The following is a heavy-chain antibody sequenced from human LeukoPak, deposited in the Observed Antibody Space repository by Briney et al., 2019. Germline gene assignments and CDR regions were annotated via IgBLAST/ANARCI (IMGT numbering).Heavy chain of an antibody. V-gene: IGHV1-2*02. Sequence: ASVKVSCKASGYTFTSYYMHWVRQAPGQGLEWMGWINPKNGATKYAQKFQGRVTMTRDTSISTAYMELSRLRSDDTAVYYCASGLHHKTPHDYWGQGTLVTVSS. CDR3: ASGLHHKTPHDY. CDR1: GYTFTSYY. D-gene: IGHD4-11*01. CDR2: INPKNGAT. J-gene: IGHJ4*02.